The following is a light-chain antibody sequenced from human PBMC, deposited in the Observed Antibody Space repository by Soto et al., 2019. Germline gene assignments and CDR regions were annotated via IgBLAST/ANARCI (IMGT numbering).Light chain of an antibody. Sequence: EIVLTQSPGTLSLSPGERATLSCRASQSVSSSYLAWYQQKPGQAPRLLIYDASTRATGIPARFSGSGSGTEFTLTISSLQSEDFAVYYCQQCNTWPPETFGQGTKVDIK. CDR2: DAS. J-gene: IGKJ1*01. CDR1: QSVSSSY. V-gene: IGKV3-15*01. CDR3: QQCNTWPPET.